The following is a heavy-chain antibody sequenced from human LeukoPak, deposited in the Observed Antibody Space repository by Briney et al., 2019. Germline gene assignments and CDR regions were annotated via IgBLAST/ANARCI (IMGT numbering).Heavy chain of an antibody. CDR1: GFTFSNYN. J-gene: IGHJ6*03. V-gene: IGHV3-48*01. D-gene: IGHD3-10*01. CDR3: ARDSYGLYYFYYYMDV. CDR2: ISSSSSTI. Sequence: GGSLRLSCVASGFTFSNYNMNWVRQAPGKGLEWVSYISSSSSTIYYADSVKGRFTISRDNAKKSLYLQMNSLRADDTAVYYCARDSYGLYYFYYYMDVWGKGTTVTVSS.